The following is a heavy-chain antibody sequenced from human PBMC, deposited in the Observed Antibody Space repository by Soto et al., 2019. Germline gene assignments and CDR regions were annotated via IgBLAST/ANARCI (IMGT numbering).Heavy chain of an antibody. D-gene: IGHD3-10*01. CDR3: AREGGSYSGWFDP. CDR1: GGSISSGDYY. Sequence: PSETLSLTCTVSGGSISSGDYYWSWIRQPPGKGLEWIGYIYYSGSTYYNPSLKSRVTISVDTSKNQFSLKLSSVTAADTAVYYCAREGGSYSGWFDPWGQGTLVTVSS. CDR2: IYYSGST. V-gene: IGHV4-30-4*01. J-gene: IGHJ5*02.